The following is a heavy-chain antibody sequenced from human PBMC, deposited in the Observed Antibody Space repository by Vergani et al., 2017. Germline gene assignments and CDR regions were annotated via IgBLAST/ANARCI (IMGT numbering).Heavy chain of an antibody. J-gene: IGHJ6*03. CDR2: IDHTGRP. D-gene: IGHD4-11*01. CDR3: ARVNTETNGHLYYYYYMDV. V-gene: IGHV4-34*01. Sequence: QVQLQQSGGGLLKPSETLSLTCVVNGGSFTSYHWTWIRQSPGEGLGWVGDIDHTGRPDYNPSLKSRLTMSVDKSRNQFSLPLNSVTATDTAIYFCARVNTETNGHLYYYYYMDVWGQGTAVTVS. CDR1: GGSFTSYH.